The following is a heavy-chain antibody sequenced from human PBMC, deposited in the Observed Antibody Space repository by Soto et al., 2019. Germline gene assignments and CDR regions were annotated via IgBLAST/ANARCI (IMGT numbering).Heavy chain of an antibody. CDR2: IYYSGST. D-gene: IGHD4-17*01. Sequence: QVQLQESGPGLVKPSQTLSLTCTVSGGSISSGGYYWSWIRQHPGKGLEWIGYIYYSGSTYYNPSLKSRVTISVDTSKNQYSLKLSSVTAADTAVYYCARYADYGDYVWGNWFDPWGQGTLVTVSS. J-gene: IGHJ5*02. CDR1: GGSISSGGYY. CDR3: ARYADYGDYVWGNWFDP. V-gene: IGHV4-31*03.